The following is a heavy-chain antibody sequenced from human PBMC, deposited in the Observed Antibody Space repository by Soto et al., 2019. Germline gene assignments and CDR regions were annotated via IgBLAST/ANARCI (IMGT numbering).Heavy chain of an antibody. CDR3: ARGYCTTTICDPWFDP. J-gene: IGHJ5*02. D-gene: IGHD2-2*01. V-gene: IGHV5-10-1*01. CDR1: GDTFTTYW. Sequence: GESLKISCYVSGDTFTTYWISWVRQMPGKGLEWVGRIDPSDSHTYYSPSFQGHVSISADKSISTVYLHWSSLNASDTAIYYCARGYCTTTICDPWFDPWGQGTLVTVS. CDR2: IDPSDSHT.